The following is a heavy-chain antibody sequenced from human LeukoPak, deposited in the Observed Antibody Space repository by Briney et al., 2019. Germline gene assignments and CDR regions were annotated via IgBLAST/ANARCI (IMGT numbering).Heavy chain of an antibody. CDR3: AGRPGWRGENWFDP. J-gene: IGHJ5*02. Sequence: SETLSLTCTVSGGSISSYYWSWIRQPPGKGLEWIGYIYTSGSTNYNPSLKSRVTISVDTSKNQFSLKLSSVTAADTAVYYCAGRPGWRGENWFDPWGQGTLVTVSS. D-gene: IGHD2-15*01. CDR2: IYTSGST. CDR1: GGSISSYY. V-gene: IGHV4-4*09.